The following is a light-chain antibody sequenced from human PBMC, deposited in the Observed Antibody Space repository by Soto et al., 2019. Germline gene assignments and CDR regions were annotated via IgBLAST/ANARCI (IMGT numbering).Light chain of an antibody. CDR2: GAS. V-gene: IGKV3-15*01. CDR3: QQYTNWPLT. CDR1: QSVSRN. J-gene: IGKJ4*01. Sequence: EIVMTQSPATLSVSPGERATLSCRASQSVSRNLGWYQQKPGQAPRLLIYGASTRAAGIPARFGGSGSGTEFTLTISRLQSEDFAVYYCQQYTNWPLTFGGGTKVEIK.